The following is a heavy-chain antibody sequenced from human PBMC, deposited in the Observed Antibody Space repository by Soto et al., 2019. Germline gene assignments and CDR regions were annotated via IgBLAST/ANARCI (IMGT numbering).Heavy chain of an antibody. CDR1: GGSISSYY. CDR2: IYYSGST. V-gene: IGHV4-59*01. J-gene: IGHJ6*02. Sequence: QVQLQASGPGLVKPSETLSLTCTVSGGSISSYYWSWIRQPPGKGLEWIGYIYYSGSTNYNPSLKSRVTISVDTSKNQFSLKLSSVTAADTAVYYCARVLPTPGGMDVWGQGTTVTVSS. CDR3: ARVLPTPGGMDV.